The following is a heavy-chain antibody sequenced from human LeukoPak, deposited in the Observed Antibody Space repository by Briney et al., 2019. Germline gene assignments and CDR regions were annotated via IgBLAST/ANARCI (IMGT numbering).Heavy chain of an antibody. CDR2: INPNSGGT. D-gene: IGHD1-1*01. V-gene: IGHV1-2*02. CDR3: ARALSQLDAFDI. Sequence: ASVKVSCKASGCTFTGYYIHWVRQAPGQGLEWMGWINPNSGGTNYAQKFQGRVTMTRDTSISTAYMDLSRLRSDDTAVYYCARALSQLDAFDIWGQGTMVTVSS. J-gene: IGHJ3*02. CDR1: GCTFTGYY.